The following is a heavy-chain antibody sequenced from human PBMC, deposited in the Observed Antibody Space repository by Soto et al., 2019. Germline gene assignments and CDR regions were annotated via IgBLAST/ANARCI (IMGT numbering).Heavy chain of an antibody. D-gene: IGHD3-22*01. Sequence: PGGSLRLSCAASGFTFSSYWMHWVRQAPGKGLAWVSRINSDGSSTSYADSVKGRFTISRDNAKNTLYLQMDSLGAEDTAIYYCAKVVGDGNDYYDFWGQGTLVTVSS. CDR2: INSDGSST. CDR3: AKVVGDGNDYYDF. J-gene: IGHJ4*02. V-gene: IGHV3-74*01. CDR1: GFTFSSYW.